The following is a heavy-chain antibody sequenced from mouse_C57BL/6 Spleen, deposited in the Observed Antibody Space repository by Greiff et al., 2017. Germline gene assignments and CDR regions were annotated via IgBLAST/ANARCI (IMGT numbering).Heavy chain of an antibody. CDR1: GYTFTSYW. Sequence: QVQLQQPGAELVRPGSSVTLSCKASGYTFTSYWMHWVKQRPIQGLEWIGNIDPSDSETHYNQKFKDKATLTVDKSSSTAYMQLSSLTSEDSAVSYCARWGVRRLDYWGQGTTLTVSS. V-gene: IGHV1-52*01. CDR2: IDPSDSET. J-gene: IGHJ2*01. D-gene: IGHD2-14*01. CDR3: ARWGVRRLDY.